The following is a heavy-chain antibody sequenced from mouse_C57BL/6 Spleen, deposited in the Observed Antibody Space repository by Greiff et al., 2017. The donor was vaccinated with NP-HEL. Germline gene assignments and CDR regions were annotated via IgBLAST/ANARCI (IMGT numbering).Heavy chain of an antibody. D-gene: IGHD1-1*01. CDR2: IDPSDSYT. CDR3: ARRGGGSSWNWFAY. CDR1: GYTFTSYW. V-gene: IGHV1-50*01. Sequence: QVQLQQPGAELVKPGASVKLSCKASGYTFTSYWMQWVNQRPGQGLEWIGEIDPSDSYTNYNQKFKGKATLTVDTSSSTAYMQLSSLTSEDSAVYYCARRGGGSSWNWFAYWGQGTLVTVSA. J-gene: IGHJ3*01.